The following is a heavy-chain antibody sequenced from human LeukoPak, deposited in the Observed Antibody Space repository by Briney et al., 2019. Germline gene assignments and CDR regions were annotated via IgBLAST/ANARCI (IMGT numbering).Heavy chain of an antibody. CDR2: IYYSGST. CDR1: GGSISSSSYY. D-gene: IGHD3-10*01. CDR3: ARAPGSQLLWFGEGNWFDP. J-gene: IGHJ5*02. V-gene: IGHV4-39*07. Sequence: SETLSLTCTVSGGSISSSSYYWGWIRQPPGKGLEWIGSIYYSGSTYYNPSLKSRVTISVDTSKNQFSLKLSSVTAADTAVYYCARAPGSQLLWFGEGNWFDPWGQGTLVTVSS.